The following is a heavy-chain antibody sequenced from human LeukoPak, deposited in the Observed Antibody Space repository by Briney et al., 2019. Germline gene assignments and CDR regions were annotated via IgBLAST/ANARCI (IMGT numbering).Heavy chain of an antibody. CDR2: IIPIFGTA. CDR1: GGTFSSYA. V-gene: IGHV1-69*13. J-gene: IGHJ4*02. Sequence: GASVKVSCKASGGTFSSYAISWVRQAPGQGLEWMGGIIPIFGTANYAQKFQGRVTITADESTSTAYMELSSLRSEGTAVYYCARDGSGSYYRDFDYWGQGTLVTVSS. D-gene: IGHD3-10*01. CDR3: ARDGSGSYYRDFDY.